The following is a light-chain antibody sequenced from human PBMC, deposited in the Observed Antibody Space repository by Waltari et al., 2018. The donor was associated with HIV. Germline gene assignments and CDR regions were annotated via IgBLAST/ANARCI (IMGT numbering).Light chain of an antibody. CDR1: QIVSSAY. CDR3: QHYGDSPET. Sequence: EIVMTQTPVTLPVSPGEKAGRACRASQIVSSAYLAWYQQKPGQAPRLLIYGASTRATAVPERFSGIGFGTDFTLTITTLEPEDFAFYYCQHYGDSPETFGLGAMVQI. J-gene: IGKJ1*01. V-gene: IGKV3-20*01. CDR2: GAS.